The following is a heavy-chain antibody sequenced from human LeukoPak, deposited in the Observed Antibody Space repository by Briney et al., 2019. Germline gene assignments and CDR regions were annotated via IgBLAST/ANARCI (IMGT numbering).Heavy chain of an antibody. V-gene: IGHV3-23*01. D-gene: IGHD6-13*01. CDR1: GFTFSSYA. CDR3: AKDLSSSWALDY. Sequence: GGSLRLSCAASGFTFSSYAMSWVRQAPGKGLEWVSAISGSGGSTYYADSVKGRFTISRDDSKNTLSLQMNSLRTEDTAVCYCAKDLSSSWALDYWGQGTLVTVSS. CDR2: ISGSGGST. J-gene: IGHJ4*02.